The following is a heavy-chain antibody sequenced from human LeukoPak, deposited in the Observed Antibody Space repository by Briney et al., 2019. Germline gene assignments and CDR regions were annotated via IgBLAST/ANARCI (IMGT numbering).Heavy chain of an antibody. CDR2: ISSSSSDI. CDR1: GFTFSDHY. D-gene: IGHD4-23*01. V-gene: IGHV3-11*06. CDR3: ARDYGGSSPFDY. Sequence: PGGSLRLSCAASGFTFSDHYMDWVRQAPGKGLEWVSYISSSSSDIYYADSVKGRFTISRDNAKNSLYLHMNSLRAEDTAVYYCARDYGGSSPFDYWGQGTLVTVSS. J-gene: IGHJ4*02.